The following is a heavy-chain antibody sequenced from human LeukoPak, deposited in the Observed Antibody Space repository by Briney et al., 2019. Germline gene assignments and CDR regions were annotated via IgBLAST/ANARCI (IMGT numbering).Heavy chain of an antibody. CDR1: GFTVSSNY. J-gene: IGHJ4*02. V-gene: IGHV3-53*01. CDR3: ARDLFTVTHDY. CDR2: IYSGGST. Sequence: GGSLRLSCAASGFTVSSNYMSWVHQAPGKGLEWVSIIYSGGSTYYADSVKGRFTISRDSSKNTVYLQMNSLRAEDTAVYYCARDLFTVTHDYWGQGTLVTVSS. D-gene: IGHD4-17*01.